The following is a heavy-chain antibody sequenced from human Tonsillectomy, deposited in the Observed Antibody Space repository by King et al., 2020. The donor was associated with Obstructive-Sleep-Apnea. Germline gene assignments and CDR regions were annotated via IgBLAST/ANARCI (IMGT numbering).Heavy chain of an antibody. CDR2: MTPNSGNT. J-gene: IGHJ4*02. CDR1: GYTFTSYD. D-gene: IGHD3-10*01. Sequence: QLVQSGAEVKKPGASVKVSCKASGYTFTSYDINWVRQATGQGLEWMGWMTPNSGNTGYAQKCQGRVTMTRHTSICPAYMELGSLRSEDTAVYYCARVMESMVRGVIGYWGQGTLVTVSS. CDR3: ARVMESMVRGVIGY. V-gene: IGHV1-8*01.